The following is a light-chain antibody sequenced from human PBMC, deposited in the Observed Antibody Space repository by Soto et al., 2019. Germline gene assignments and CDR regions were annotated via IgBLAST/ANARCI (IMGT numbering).Light chain of an antibody. V-gene: IGKV3-20*01. CDR2: GAS. CDR1: QSVSSSY. CDR3: QQYGSSPPP. Sequence: EIVLTQSPGTLSLSPGERATLSCRASQSVSSSYLAWYQQKPGQAPRLLIYGASSRATGIPDRFSGSGSGKDFTLTISRLEPEDFAVYYCQQYGSSPPPFGPGTNVDIK. J-gene: IGKJ3*01.